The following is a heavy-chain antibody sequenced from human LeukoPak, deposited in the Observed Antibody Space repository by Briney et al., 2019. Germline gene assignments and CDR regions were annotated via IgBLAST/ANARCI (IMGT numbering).Heavy chain of an antibody. V-gene: IGHV3-53*01. J-gene: IGHJ5*02. CDR2: IYSGGST. CDR3: ARHDWFDP. Sequence: GGSLRLSCAVSGFIFSSDYMSWVRQAPGKGLEWVSTIYSGGSTYYADSVKGRFTISRDNSKNTLYLQMNSLRAEDTAVYYCARHDWFDPWGRGTLVTVSS. CDR1: GFIFSSDY.